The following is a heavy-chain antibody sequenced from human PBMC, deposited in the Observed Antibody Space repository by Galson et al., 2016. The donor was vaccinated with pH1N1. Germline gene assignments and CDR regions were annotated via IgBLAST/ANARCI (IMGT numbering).Heavy chain of an antibody. CDR3: ARQRPPTEDWGYYFDY. CDR2: IYYSGST. J-gene: IGHJ4*02. CDR1: GGSISSSSYY. V-gene: IGHV4-39*01. Sequence: ETLSLTCTVSGGSISSSSYYWGWIRQPPGKGLEWIGSIYYSGSTYYNPSLKSRVTISVDTSKNQFSLKLSTVTAADTAVYYCARQRPPTEDWGYYFDYWGQGTLVTVSS. D-gene: IGHD3/OR15-3a*01.